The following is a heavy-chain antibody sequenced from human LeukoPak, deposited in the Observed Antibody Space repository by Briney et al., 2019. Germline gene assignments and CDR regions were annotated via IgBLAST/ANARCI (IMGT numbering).Heavy chain of an antibody. CDR2: ISGDGGST. Sequence: GSLRLSCAASGFTFDDYAMHWVRQAPGKGLEWVSLISGDGGSTYYADSVKGRFTISRDNSKNSLYLQMNSLRTVDTALYYCAKVAGNLGAYWGQGTLVTVSS. CDR1: GFTFDDYA. J-gene: IGHJ4*02. D-gene: IGHD2-15*01. CDR3: AKVAGNLGAY. V-gene: IGHV3-43*02.